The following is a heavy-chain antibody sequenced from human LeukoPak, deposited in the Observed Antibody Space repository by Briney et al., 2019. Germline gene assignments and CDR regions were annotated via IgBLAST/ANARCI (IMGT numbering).Heavy chain of an antibody. CDR1: GGSISSFH. Sequence: SETLSLTCTVSGGSISSFHWSWIRQPPGKGLEWIGYISYSGSTNYNPSLKSRVTISVDTSKNQFSLKLTSVTAADTAVYYCARDGYYDSSGYRNWFDPWGQGTLLTVSS. J-gene: IGHJ5*02. V-gene: IGHV4-59*01. CDR2: ISYSGST. CDR3: ARDGYYDSSGYRNWFDP. D-gene: IGHD3-22*01.